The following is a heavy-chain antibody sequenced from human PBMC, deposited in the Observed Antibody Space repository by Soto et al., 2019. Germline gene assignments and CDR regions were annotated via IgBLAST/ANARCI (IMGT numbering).Heavy chain of an antibody. CDR1: GFTFSDYY. J-gene: IGHJ4*02. CDR3: ARGRPNCSGGSCYSYGPLPFDY. CDR2: ISSSSSYT. Sequence: GGSLRLSCAASGFTFSDYYMSWIRQAPGKGLERVSYISSSSSYTNYADSVRGRFTISRDNAKNSLYLQMNSLRAEDTAVYYCARGRPNCSGGSCYSYGPLPFDYWGQGTLVTVSS. V-gene: IGHV3-11*05. D-gene: IGHD2-15*01.